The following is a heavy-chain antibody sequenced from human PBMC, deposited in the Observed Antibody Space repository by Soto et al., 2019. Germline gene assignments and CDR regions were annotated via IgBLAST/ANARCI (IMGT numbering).Heavy chain of an antibody. CDR1: GYTIITGGYS. J-gene: IGHJ3*02. V-gene: IGHV4-30-2*01. CDR2: TYHSGNP. D-gene: IGHD2-8*02. CDR3: ARQVTGLMGYAYDI. Sequence: SETLWRTCGVAGYTIITGGYSLAWSRQPPGRALEWIGHTYHSGNPYYNPSLKSRVIISVDRSKNQFSLKLNSVAAADTAIYYCARQVTGLMGYAYDIWGQGTMVT.